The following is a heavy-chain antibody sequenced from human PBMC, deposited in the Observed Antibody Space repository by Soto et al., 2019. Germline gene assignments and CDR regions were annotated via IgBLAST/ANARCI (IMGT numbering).Heavy chain of an antibody. CDR2: INLNGVTT. J-gene: IGHJ4*02. Sequence: EVQLVESGGSLVQPGGSLRLSCAASGFTFATSAMAWVRQVPGKGLECVSSINLNGVTTFYADSVKGRFTISRDNSKNTLFLQMNSLRAEDTAVYYCAKRLNSLNSFFDFWGQGSLVTVSS. CDR3: AKRLNSLNSFFDF. V-gene: IGHV3-23*04. D-gene: IGHD1-26*01. CDR1: GFTFATSA.